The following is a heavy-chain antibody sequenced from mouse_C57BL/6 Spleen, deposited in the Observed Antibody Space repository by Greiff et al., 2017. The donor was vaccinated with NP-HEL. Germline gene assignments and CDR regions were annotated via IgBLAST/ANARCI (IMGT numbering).Heavy chain of an antibody. CDR3: ARAGTTVVAHFDY. CDR2: ISDGGSYT. Sequence: EVKVVESGGGLVKPGGSLKLSCAASGFTFSSYAMSWVRQTPEKRLEWVATISDGGSYTYYPDNVKGRFTISRDNAKNNLYLQMSHLKSEDTAMYYCARAGTTVVAHFDYWGQGTTLTVSS. J-gene: IGHJ2*01. V-gene: IGHV5-4*03. D-gene: IGHD1-1*01. CDR1: GFTFSSYA.